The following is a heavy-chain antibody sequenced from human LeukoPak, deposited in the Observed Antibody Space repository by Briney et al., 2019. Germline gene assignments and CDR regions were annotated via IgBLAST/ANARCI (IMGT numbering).Heavy chain of an antibody. D-gene: IGHD3-10*01. CDR1: GGSISSSNW. J-gene: IGHJ4*02. V-gene: IGHV4-4*02. Sequence: SGTLSLTCAVSGGSISSSNWWSWVRQPPGKGLEWIGEIYHSGSTNYNPSLKSRVTISVDKSKNQFPLKLSSVTAADTAVYYCARGVLYGSGSYTFDYWGQGTLVTVSS. CDR3: ARGVLYGSGSYTFDY. CDR2: IYHSGST.